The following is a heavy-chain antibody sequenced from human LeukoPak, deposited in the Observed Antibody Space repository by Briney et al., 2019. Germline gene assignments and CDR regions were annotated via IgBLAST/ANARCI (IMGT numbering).Heavy chain of an antibody. CDR2: INPNSGGT. D-gene: IGHD2-2*02. Sequence: VKVSCKASGYTFTGYYMHWVRQAPGQGLEWMGWINPNSGGTNYAQKFQGRVTMTRDTSISTAYTELSRLRSDDTAVYYCAPLLGYCSSTSCYRSWFDPWGQGTLVTVSS. CDR3: APLLGYCSSTSCYRSWFDP. CDR1: GYTFTGYY. J-gene: IGHJ5*02. V-gene: IGHV1-2*02.